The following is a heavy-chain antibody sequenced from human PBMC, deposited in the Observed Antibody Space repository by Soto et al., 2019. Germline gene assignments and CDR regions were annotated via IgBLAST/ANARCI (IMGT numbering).Heavy chain of an antibody. CDR2: IFHNGST. Sequence: QVQLQESGPGLVKPSGTLSLTCAVSSASIRSSNWWSWVRQSPGKGLEWIGEIFHNGSTNYNPSLNSRVTISVDKSKNQFSLKVSSVTAADTAVYYCARAFGYSGTHYYFYYMDVWGKGTTITVSS. V-gene: IGHV4-4*02. CDR3: ARAFGYSGTHYYFYYMDV. CDR1: SASIRSSNW. D-gene: IGHD5-12*01. J-gene: IGHJ6*03.